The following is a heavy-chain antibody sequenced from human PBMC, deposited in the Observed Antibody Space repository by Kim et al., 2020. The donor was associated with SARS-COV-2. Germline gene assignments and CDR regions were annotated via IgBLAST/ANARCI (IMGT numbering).Heavy chain of an antibody. D-gene: IGHD3-16*01. CDR3: AKDIMGTPDYDCDY. V-gene: IGHV3-9*01. Sequence: YADSVKGRFNIARDNAKNSLSLQMNSLRPEDTALYYCAKDIMGTPDYDCDYWGQGTLVTVSS. J-gene: IGHJ4*02.